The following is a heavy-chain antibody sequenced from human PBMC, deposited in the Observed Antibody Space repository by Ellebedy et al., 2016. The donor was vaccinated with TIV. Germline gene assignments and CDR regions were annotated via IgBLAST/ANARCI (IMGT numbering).Heavy chain of an antibody. CDR1: GFTFSHHA. CDR3: SREGLEAGMDL. V-gene: IGHV3-30*04. CDR2: ISYDGNNK. J-gene: IGHJ6*02. Sequence: GESLKISCAASGFTFSHHAFYWVRQAPGKGLEWVKIISYDGNNKFYLDSVEGRFSISRDDSKNTLYLQMNSLRPEDTAVYYCSREGLEAGMDLWGQGTTVIVSS.